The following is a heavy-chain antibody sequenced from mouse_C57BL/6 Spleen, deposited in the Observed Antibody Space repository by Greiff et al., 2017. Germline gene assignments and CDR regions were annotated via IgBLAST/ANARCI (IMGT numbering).Heavy chain of an antibody. CDR3: VRQGSYYSMDY. CDR1: GFTFSDYG. Sequence: DVMLVESGGGLVKPGGSLKFSCAASGFTFSDYGMHWVRQAPEKGLEWVAYISSGSSTIYYADTVKGRFTISRDNAKNTLFLQMTILGAEDTAMYYCVRQGSYYSMDYWGQGTSVTVS. V-gene: IGHV5-17*01. CDR2: ISSGSSTI. J-gene: IGHJ4*01.